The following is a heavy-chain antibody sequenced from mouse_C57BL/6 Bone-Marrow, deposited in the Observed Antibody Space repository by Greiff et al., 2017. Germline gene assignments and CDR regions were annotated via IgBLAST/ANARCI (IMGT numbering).Heavy chain of an antibody. Sequence: VQLQQSGAELARPGASVKLSCKASGYTFTSYGISWVKQRTGQGLEWIGEIYPRSGNTYYNEQFKGKATLTADQSSSTAYMELRSLTSEDSAVYFCARSDYYYGSSFGYFHVRGTGTTVTASS. CDR3: ARSDYYYGSSFGYFHV. J-gene: IGHJ1*03. CDR1: GYTFTSYG. CDR2: IYPRSGNT. V-gene: IGHV1-81*01. D-gene: IGHD1-1*01.